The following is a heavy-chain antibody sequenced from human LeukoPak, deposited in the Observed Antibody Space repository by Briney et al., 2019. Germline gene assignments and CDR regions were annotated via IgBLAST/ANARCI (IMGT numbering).Heavy chain of an antibody. CDR2: ISSSSSYI. CDR3: ARVDGDDAFDI. J-gene: IGHJ3*02. CDR1: GFPFSSYS. V-gene: IGHV3-21*01. Sequence: GGSLRLSCAASGFPFSSYSMNWVRQAPGKGLEWVSSISSSSSYIYYADSVKGRFTISRDNAKNSLYLQMNSLRAEDTAVYYCARVDGDDAFDIWGQGTMVTVSS. D-gene: IGHD3-10*01.